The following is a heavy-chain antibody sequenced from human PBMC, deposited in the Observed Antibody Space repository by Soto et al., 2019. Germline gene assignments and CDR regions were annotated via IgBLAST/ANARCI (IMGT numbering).Heavy chain of an antibody. CDR1: GFKFDDYA. J-gene: IGHJ4*02. Sequence: GGSLRLSCASSGFKFDDYAMSWVRQAPGRGLEWVGYIRSRSYAGTTAYAASVEGRFIISRDDTRSIAYLQMHGLRIEDTAVYYCTRDLFHYNSPQPFDYWGQGTLVTVSS. D-gene: IGHD3-10*01. CDR3: TRDLFHYNSPQPFDY. V-gene: IGHV3-49*04. CDR2: IRSRSYAGTT.